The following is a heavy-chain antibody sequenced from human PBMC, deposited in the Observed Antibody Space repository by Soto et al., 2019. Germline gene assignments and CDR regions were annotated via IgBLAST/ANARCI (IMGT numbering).Heavy chain of an antibody. CDR2: SYPGDSDT. CDR1: GYSFTSYW. D-gene: IGHD5-18*01. CDR3: ARTESYGYGYYCYGMDV. J-gene: IGHJ6*02. Sequence: PGESLKISCKGSGYSFTSYWLGWVRQMPWKGLEWMGLSYPGDSDTRYSPSFQGQVTISADKSISTAYLQWSSLKASDTAMYYCARTESYGYGYYCYGMDVSAQGTTVTVSS. V-gene: IGHV5-51*01.